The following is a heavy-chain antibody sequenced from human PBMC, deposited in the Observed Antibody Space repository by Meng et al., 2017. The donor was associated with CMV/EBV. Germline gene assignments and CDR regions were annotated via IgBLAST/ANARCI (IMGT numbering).Heavy chain of an antibody. V-gene: IGHV1-69*10. J-gene: IGHJ4*02. CDR1: GGTFSSYA. CDR2: IIPILGIA. D-gene: IGHD2-2*01. CDR3: ATGATTSRFRVDY. Sequence: SVKVSCKASGGTFSSYAISWVRQAPGQGLEWMGGIIPILGIANYAQKFQGRVTITADESTSTAYMDVSSLRSEDTAVYYCATGATTSRFRVDYWGQGTLVTVSS.